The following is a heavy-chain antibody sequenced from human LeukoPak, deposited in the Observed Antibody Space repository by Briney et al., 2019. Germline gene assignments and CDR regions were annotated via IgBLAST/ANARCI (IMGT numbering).Heavy chain of an antibody. CDR3: ARGRFNYDSTGYSSFYY. V-gene: IGHV3-7*01. Sequence: GGSLRLSCAASGFTVSSNYMSRVRQAPGKGLEWVANIKEDGSEKYYVDSVKGRFTISRDNAKNSVYLQMNSLRAEDTAVYYCARGRFNYDSTGYSSFYYWGQGTLVTVSS. J-gene: IGHJ4*02. CDR2: IKEDGSEK. CDR1: GFTVSSNY. D-gene: IGHD3-22*01.